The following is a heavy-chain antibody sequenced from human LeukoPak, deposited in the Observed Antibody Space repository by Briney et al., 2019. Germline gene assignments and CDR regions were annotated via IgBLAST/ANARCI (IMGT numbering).Heavy chain of an antibody. J-gene: IGHJ4*02. V-gene: IGHV4-39*07. D-gene: IGHD3-10*01. CDR1: GGSISSSSYY. CDR3: ARDRGYYGSGSPSYYFDY. CDR2: IYYSGST. Sequence: SETLSLTCTVSGGSISSSSYYWGWIRQPPGKGLEWIGSIYYSGSTYYNPSLKSRVTISVDTSKNQFSLKLSSVTAADTAVYYCARDRGYYGSGSPSYYFDYWGQGTLATVSS.